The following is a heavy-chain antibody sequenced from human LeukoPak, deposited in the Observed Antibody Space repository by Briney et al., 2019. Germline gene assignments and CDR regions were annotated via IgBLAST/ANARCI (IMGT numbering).Heavy chain of an antibody. Sequence: GDSVKVSCKASGYTFTGYYMHWVREAPGQGLEWRGWINPNSGSTNYAQKFQGRVTITRDTSNSTAYMELSRLRSDDTAVYYCARGYSTHYYYYLDVWGKGTTVTVS. CDR2: INPNSGST. J-gene: IGHJ6*03. V-gene: IGHV1-2*02. D-gene: IGHD2-8*01. CDR1: GYTFTGYY. CDR3: ARGYSTHYYYYLDV.